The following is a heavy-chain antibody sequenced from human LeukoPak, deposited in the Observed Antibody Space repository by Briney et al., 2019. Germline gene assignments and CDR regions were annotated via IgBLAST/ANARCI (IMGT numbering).Heavy chain of an antibody. CDR3: ARISDGSGPYFDY. Sequence: PGGSLRLSCVASGFTVSSNYMSWVRQAPGKGLDWVSFIDSGGNRYCVDSVKGRFTISRDNSKNTLYLQMNSLRAEDTAVYYCARISDGSGPYFDYWGQGNLVTVSS. CDR1: GFTVSSNY. V-gene: IGHV3-66*02. J-gene: IGHJ4*02. CDR2: IDSGGNR. D-gene: IGHD3-10*01.